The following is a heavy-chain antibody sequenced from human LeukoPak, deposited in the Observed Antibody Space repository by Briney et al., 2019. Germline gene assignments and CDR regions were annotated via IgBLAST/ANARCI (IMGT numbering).Heavy chain of an antibody. CDR2: IYYSGST. CDR1: GGSISSYY. Sequence: SETLSLTCTVSGGSISSYYWSWIRQPPGKGLEWIGYIYYSGSTNYNPSLKSRVTISVDTSKNQFSLKLSSVTAADTAVYYCARARDDILTGYYTPYFDYWGQGTPVTVSS. V-gene: IGHV4-59*01. D-gene: IGHD3-9*01. CDR3: ARARDDILTGYYTPYFDY. J-gene: IGHJ4*02.